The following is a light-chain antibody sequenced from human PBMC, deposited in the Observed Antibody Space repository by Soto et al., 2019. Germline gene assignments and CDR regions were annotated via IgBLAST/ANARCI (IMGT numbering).Light chain of an antibody. J-gene: IGKJ1*01. CDR2: DAS. V-gene: IGKV1-5*01. CDR3: QQYNSYSGT. CDR1: QSVSNW. Sequence: DIQMTQSPSPLSASVGDRVTITCRASQSVSNWLAWYQQKPGKAPKLLIYDASSLESGVPSRFSGSGSGTEFTLTISSLQPDDFATYYCQQYNSYSGTFGQGTKVDIK.